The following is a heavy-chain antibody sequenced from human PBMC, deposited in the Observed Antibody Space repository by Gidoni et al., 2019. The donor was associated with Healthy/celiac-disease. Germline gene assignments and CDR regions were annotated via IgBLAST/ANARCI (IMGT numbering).Heavy chain of an antibody. CDR3: ARGTQLELCRRGIDAFDI. Sequence: QVQLVQSGAEVKKPGSSVKVCCKASGGTFSRYTYSWVRQAPGQGLEWVGRIIPILGIANYAQKFQGRVTITADKSTITAYLELSSLRSEDTAVYYCARGTQLELCRRGIDAFDIWGQGTMVTVSS. CDR1: GGTFSRYT. D-gene: IGHD1-7*01. V-gene: IGHV1-69*02. J-gene: IGHJ3*02. CDR2: IIPILGIA.